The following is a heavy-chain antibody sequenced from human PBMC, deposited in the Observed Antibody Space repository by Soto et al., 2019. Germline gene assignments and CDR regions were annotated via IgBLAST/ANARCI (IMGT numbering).Heavy chain of an antibody. J-gene: IGHJ4*02. Sequence: QITLKESGPTLVKPTQTLTLTCTFSGFSLRDSTVSVGWVRQPPGRALEWQALIYWDDDTRNTPSLQNRLTVTKDTSKNQVVLTMTNVDPEDTVTYFCVHRGDYRDRGGVYHPHFDYWGPGTLVTVSS. CDR1: GFSLRDSTVS. CDR3: VHRGDYRDRGGVYHPHFDY. V-gene: IGHV2-5*02. D-gene: IGHD3-22*01. CDR2: IYWDDDT.